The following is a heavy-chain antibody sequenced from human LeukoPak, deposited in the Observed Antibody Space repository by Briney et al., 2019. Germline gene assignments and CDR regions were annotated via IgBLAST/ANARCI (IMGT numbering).Heavy chain of an antibody. CDR3: ARDDGDYLGALDI. V-gene: IGHV3-48*04. CDR2: ISSSGSTI. CDR1: GFTFSSYS. D-gene: IGHD4-17*01. J-gene: IGHJ3*02. Sequence: PGGSLRLSCAASGFTFSSYSMNWVRQAPGKGLEWVSYISSSGSTIYYADSVKGRFTISRDNAKNSLYLQMNSLRAEDTAVYYCARDDGDYLGALDIWGQGTMVTVSS.